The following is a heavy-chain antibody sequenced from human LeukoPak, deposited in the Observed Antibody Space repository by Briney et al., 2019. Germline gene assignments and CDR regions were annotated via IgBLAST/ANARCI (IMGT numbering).Heavy chain of an antibody. D-gene: IGHD5-12*01. Sequence: HPGGSLRLSCAASGFTFSSYDMPWVRQATGKGLEWVSAIGTAGDTYYPGSVKGRFTISRENAKNSLYLQMNSLRAGDTAVYYCARVKRGYDRGYYFDYWGQGTLVTVSS. CDR1: GFTFSSYD. CDR2: IGTAGDT. J-gene: IGHJ4*02. CDR3: ARVKRGYDRGYYFDY. V-gene: IGHV3-13*01.